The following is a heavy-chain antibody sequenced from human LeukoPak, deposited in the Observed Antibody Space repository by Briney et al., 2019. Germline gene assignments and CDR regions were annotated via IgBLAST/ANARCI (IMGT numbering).Heavy chain of an antibody. CDR2: ISYDGSNK. Sequence: GRSLRLSCAASGFTFSSYGMHWVRQAPGKGLEWVAVISYDGSNKYYADSVKGRFTISRDNSKNTLYLQMNSLRAEDTAVYYCAKDTRVAGSDYWGQGTLVTVSS. J-gene: IGHJ4*02. V-gene: IGHV3-30*18. CDR3: AKDTRVAGSDY. D-gene: IGHD6-19*01. CDR1: GFTFSSYG.